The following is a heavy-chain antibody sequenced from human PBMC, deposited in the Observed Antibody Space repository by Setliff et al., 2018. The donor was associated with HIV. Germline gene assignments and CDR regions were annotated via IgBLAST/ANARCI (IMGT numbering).Heavy chain of an antibody. CDR3: ARGSGGYCSGGSCYFGFGLAL. V-gene: IGHV1-2*06. J-gene: IGHJ6*02. CDR1: GYTFTGYF. Sequence: ASVKVSCKASGYTFTGYFIHWVRQAPGQGLEWMGRINPNTGDTNYAQKFQDRVTMTRDTSINTAYMELSSLGSEDTAVYYCARGSGGYCSGGSCYFGFGLALWGQGTTVTVSS. CDR2: INPNTGDT. D-gene: IGHD2-15*01.